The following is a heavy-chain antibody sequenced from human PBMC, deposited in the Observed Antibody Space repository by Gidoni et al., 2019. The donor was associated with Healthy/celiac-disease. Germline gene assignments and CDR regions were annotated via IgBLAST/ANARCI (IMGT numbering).Heavy chain of an antibody. CDR3: ASIRVGAIQNFDY. CDR2: ISYDGSNK. V-gene: IGHV3-30-3*01. Sequence: QEQLVASGGGVVQPGRSLRLSCAASGVAFSIYAMHWVRQAPGKGLEWVAVISYDGSNKYYADSVKGRFTISRDNSKNTLYLQRNSLRAEDTAVYYCASIRVGAIQNFDYWGQGTLVTVSS. D-gene: IGHD1-26*01. J-gene: IGHJ4*02. CDR1: GVAFSIYA.